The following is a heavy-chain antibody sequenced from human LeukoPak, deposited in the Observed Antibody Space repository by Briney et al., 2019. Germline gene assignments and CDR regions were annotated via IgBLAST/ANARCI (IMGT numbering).Heavy chain of an antibody. CDR2: IIPIFGTA. V-gene: IGHV1-69*05. CDR1: GGTFSSYA. D-gene: IGHD2-21*02. J-gene: IGHJ4*02. Sequence: SSVKVSCKASGGTFSSYAISWVRQAPGQGLEWMGRIIPIFGTANYAQKFQGRVTITTDESTSTAYMELSSLRSEDTAVYYCARDPCGGDCYWEYYFDYWGEGTLVTVSS. CDR3: ARDPCGGDCYWEYYFDY.